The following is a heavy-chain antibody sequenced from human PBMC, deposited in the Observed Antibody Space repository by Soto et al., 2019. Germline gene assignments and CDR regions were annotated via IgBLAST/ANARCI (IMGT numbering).Heavy chain of an antibody. V-gene: IGHV4-39*01. CDR2: IYYSGST. CDR3: ARLDMVLAVGGVDY. J-gene: IGHJ4*02. D-gene: IGHD3-10*01. Sequence: SETLSLTCTVSGGSISSSSYYWGWIRQPPGKGLEWIGSIYYSGSTYYNPSLKSRVTISVDTSKNQFSLKLSSVTAADTAVYYCARLDMVLAVGGVDYWRQGTLVTVSS. CDR1: GGSISSSSYY.